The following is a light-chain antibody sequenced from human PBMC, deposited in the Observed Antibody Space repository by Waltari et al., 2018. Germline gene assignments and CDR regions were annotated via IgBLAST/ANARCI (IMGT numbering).Light chain of an antibody. CDR3: AAWDDSLSGRV. Sequence: QSVLTQPPSASGTPGQRVTISCSGSSSNIGSNYVSWYQQLPGTAPKLLIYRSNQRPSGVPDRFSGSNSGTSASLAITGLRSEDEADYYCAAWDDSLSGRVFGGGTKLTVL. CDR2: RSN. CDR1: SSNIGSNY. J-gene: IGLJ3*02. V-gene: IGLV1-47*01.